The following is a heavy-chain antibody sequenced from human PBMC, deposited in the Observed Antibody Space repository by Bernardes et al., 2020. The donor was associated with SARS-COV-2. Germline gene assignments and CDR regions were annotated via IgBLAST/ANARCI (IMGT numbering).Heavy chain of an antibody. CDR2: IWYDGSNK. J-gene: IGHJ4*03. CDR3: ARDQGVDYGDSDY. Sequence: GGSLRLSRAASGFTFSSYGMHWVRQAPGKGLEWVAVIWYDGSNKYYADSVKGRFTISRDNSKNTLYLQMNSLRAEDTAVYYCARDQGVDYGDSDYWGQGTKVTVSP. D-gene: IGHD4-17*01. V-gene: IGHV3-33*08. CDR1: GFTFSSYG.